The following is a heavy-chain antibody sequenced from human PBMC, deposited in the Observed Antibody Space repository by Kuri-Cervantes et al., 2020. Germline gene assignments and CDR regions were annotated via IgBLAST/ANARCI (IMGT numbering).Heavy chain of an antibody. CDR1: GFTFSSYG. D-gene: IGHD3-22*01. V-gene: IGHV3-30*03. CDR2: ISYDGSNK. Sequence: GESLKISCAASGFTFSSYGMHWVRQAPGKGLEWVAVISYDGSNKYYADSVKGRFTISRDNSKNTLYLQMNSLRAEDTAVYYCARDGSYYYDSSGYYYDYGMDVWGQGTTVTVSS. J-gene: IGHJ6*02. CDR3: ARDGSYYYDSSGYYYDYGMDV.